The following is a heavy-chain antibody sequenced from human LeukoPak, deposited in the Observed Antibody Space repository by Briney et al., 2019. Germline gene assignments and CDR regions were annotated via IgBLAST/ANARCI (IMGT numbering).Heavy chain of an antibody. D-gene: IGHD3-3*01. V-gene: IGHV3-74*01. J-gene: IGHJ3*02. CDR3: ASGIGVGDSFDI. CDR1: GFTFSSYW. CDR2: INSDARNT. Sequence: PGGSLRLSCAASGFTFSSYWMYWVRQAPGKGLVWVSRINSDARNTNYADSVQGRFTISRDNDKNTLYLQMNSLRVEDKAVYYCASGIGVGDSFDIWGQGTMVTVSS.